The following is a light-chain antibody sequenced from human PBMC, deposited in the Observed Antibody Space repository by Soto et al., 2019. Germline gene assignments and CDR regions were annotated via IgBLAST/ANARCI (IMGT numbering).Light chain of an antibody. J-gene: IGKJ3*01. Sequence: EIVLTQSPGTLSLSPGERATLSCRASQSVSSSYLAWYQQKPGQAPRLLIYGASIRATGIPDRFSGSGSGTDFTLTISRLEPEDVAVYYCQQYGSSPLFTFGTGTKVDIE. CDR2: GAS. CDR1: QSVSSSY. CDR3: QQYGSSPLFT. V-gene: IGKV3-20*01.